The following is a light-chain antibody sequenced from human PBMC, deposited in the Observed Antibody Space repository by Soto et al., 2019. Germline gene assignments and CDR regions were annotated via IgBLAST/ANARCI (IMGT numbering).Light chain of an antibody. CDR3: SSYTTNTTPGV. CDR2: DVS. J-gene: IGLJ1*01. Sequence: QSALTQPASVSGSPGQSITISCTGTSSDVGDYNSVSWYQQYPGKAPKLMIYDVSNRPSRVSNRFSASKSGNTASLTISGLQAEDEADYYCSSYTTNTTPGVFGTGTKLTVL. CDR1: SSDVGDYNS. V-gene: IGLV2-14*01.